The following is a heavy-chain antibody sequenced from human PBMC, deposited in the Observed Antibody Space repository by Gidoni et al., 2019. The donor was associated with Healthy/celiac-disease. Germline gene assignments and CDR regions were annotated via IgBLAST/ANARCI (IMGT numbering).Heavy chain of an antibody. J-gene: IGHJ6*03. CDR2: IWYDGSNK. CDR1: GFTFSSYG. Sequence: QVQLVESGGGVVQPGRSLRLSCAASGFTFSSYGMHWVRQAPGKGLEWVAVIWYDGSNKYYADSVKGRFTISRDNSKNTLYLQMNSLRAEDTAVYYCAREVEMYYYYMDVWGKGTTVTVSS. CDR3: AREVEMYYYYMDV. V-gene: IGHV3-33*01.